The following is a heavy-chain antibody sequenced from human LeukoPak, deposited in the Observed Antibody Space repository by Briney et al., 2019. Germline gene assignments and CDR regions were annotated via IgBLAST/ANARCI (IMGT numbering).Heavy chain of an antibody. CDR1: GFALSSYA. V-gene: IGHV3-30*04. CDR2: ISYGGRNS. D-gene: IGHD6-6*01. CDR3: ARSTGSSSPTAYFYYYYMDV. J-gene: IGHJ6*03. Sequence: GGSLRLSCVASGFALSSYAIQWVRQAPGKGLEWVAVISYGGRNSYYADSLRGRFTISRDNSKNTLYLQMNSLRTEDTAIYYCARSTGSSSPTAYFYYYYMDVWGKGTTVTVSS.